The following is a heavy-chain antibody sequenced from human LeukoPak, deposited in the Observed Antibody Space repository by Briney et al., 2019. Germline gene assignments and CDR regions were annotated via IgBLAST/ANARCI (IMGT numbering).Heavy chain of an antibody. V-gene: IGHV3-48*03. CDR1: GFTFSSYE. J-gene: IGHJ3*02. D-gene: IGHD3-3*01. CDR3: ARVSPGVGAFDI. Sequence: GGSLRLSCAASGFTFSSYEMNWVRQAPGKGLEWVSYISSSGSTIYYADSVKGRFTISRDNAKNSLYLQMNSLRAEDTAVYYCARVSPGVGAFDIWGQGTMVTVSS. CDR2: ISSSGSTI.